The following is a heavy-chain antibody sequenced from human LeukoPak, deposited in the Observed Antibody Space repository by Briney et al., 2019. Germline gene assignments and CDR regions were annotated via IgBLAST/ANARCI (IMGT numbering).Heavy chain of an antibody. CDR1: GYTFTGYY. J-gene: IGHJ2*01. CDR3: ARLRGVIAAAFTMGGWYFDL. D-gene: IGHD6-13*01. CDR2: INPNSGGT. Sequence: GASVKVSCKASGYTFTGYYMHWVRQAPGQGLEWMGWINPNSGGTNYAQKFQGRVTMTRDTSISTAYMELSRLRSDDTAVYYCARLRGVIAAAFTMGGWYFDLWGRGTLVTVSS. V-gene: IGHV1-2*02.